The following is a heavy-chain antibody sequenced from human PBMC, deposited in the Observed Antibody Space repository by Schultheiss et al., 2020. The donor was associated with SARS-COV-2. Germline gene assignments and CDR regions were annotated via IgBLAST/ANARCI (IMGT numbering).Heavy chain of an antibody. CDR1: GFTFSSYG. CDR3: ARDRTTSNYDYVWGSCGMDV. J-gene: IGHJ6*02. CDR2: ISYDGSNK. Sequence: GGSLRLSCAASGFTFSSYGMHWVRQAPGKGLEWVAVISYDGSNKYYADSVKGRFTISRDNSKNTLYLQMNSLRAEDTAVYYCARDRTTSNYDYVWGSCGMDVWGQGTTVTVSS. V-gene: IGHV3-30*03. D-gene: IGHD3-16*01.